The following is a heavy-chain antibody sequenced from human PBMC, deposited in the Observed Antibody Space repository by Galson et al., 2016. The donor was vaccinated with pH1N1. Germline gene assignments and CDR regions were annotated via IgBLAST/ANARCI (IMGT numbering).Heavy chain of an antibody. V-gene: IGHV3-74*01. CDR3: ARNFGLSGSGRHFDF. CDR2: INSDGSST. Sequence: SLRLSCAAPGFTFSSYWMHWVRQAPGKGLVWVSRINSDGSSTSCADSVKGRFTISRDNAKNTLYLQMHSLRAEDTAVYYCARNFGLSGSGRHFDFWGQGTLVTVSS. CDR1: GFTFSSYW. J-gene: IGHJ4*02. D-gene: IGHD3-16*01.